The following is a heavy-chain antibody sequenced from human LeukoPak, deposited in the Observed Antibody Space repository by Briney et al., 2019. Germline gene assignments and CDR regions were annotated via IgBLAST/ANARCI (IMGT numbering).Heavy chain of an antibody. CDR1: GFTFSSYS. Sequence: GGSLRLSCAASGFTFSSYSMNWVRQAPGKGLEWVSSISSSSSYIYYADSVKGRFTISRDNAKNSLYLQMNSLRAEDTAVYYCASFDPIAVADIDYWGQGTLVIVSS. CDR2: ISSSSSYI. J-gene: IGHJ4*02. V-gene: IGHV3-21*01. D-gene: IGHD6-19*01. CDR3: ASFDPIAVADIDY.